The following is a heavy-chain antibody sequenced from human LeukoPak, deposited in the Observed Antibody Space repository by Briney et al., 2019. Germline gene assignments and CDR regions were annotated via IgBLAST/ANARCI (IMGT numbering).Heavy chain of an antibody. D-gene: IGHD4-11*01. Sequence: GGSLRLSCAASGFTFSSYHMSWFRQAPGKGLEWVSAISGSGGSTYYADSVKGRCTISRDNSKNTLYLQINSLRAEDTAVYYCAKRMTTLGGPFDIWGQGTMVTISS. CDR3: AKRMTTLGGPFDI. CDR2: ISGSGGST. V-gene: IGHV3-23*01. CDR1: GFTFSSYH. J-gene: IGHJ3*02.